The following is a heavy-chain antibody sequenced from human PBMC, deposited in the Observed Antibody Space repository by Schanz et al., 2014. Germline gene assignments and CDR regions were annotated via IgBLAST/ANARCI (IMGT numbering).Heavy chain of an antibody. J-gene: IGHJ5*01. CDR1: GYTLSSYG. D-gene: IGHD3-16*01. V-gene: IGHV1-18*04. Sequence: QVQSMQSGSEVKKPGASVKVACRTSGYTLSSYGISWVRQAPGQGLEWMGWISGYDDDTKYAPKFQGRVTMTKDTLTNTAYMEVRRLRSDDTAIFYCARHWGRNWFDSWGQGTLVTVSS. CDR2: ISGYDDDT. CDR3: ARHWGRNWFDS.